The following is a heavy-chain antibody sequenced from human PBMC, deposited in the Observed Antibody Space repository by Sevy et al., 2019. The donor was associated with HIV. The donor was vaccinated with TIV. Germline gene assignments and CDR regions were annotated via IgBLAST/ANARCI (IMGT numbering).Heavy chain of an antibody. CDR3: ARDLRSDWYYFDY. V-gene: IGHV3-21*01. D-gene: IGHD6-19*01. J-gene: IGHJ4*02. CDR1: GFTFSSYN. Sequence: GGSLRLSCAASGFTFSSYNMNWVRQAPGKGLEWVSSISSSSSYIYYADSVKGRFTISRDNAKNSLYLQMNSLRAEDTAVYYCARDLRSDWYYFDYWGQGTLVTVSS. CDR2: ISSSSSYI.